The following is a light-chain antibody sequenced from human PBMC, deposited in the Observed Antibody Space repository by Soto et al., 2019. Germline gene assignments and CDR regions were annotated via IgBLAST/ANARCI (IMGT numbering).Light chain of an antibody. CDR3: QSYYSSLSGSV. V-gene: IGLV1-40*01. CDR2: GNS. J-gene: IGLJ1*01. CDR1: RSNIGAGYD. Sequence: QSVLTQPPSVSGDPGQRVTISCTGSRSNIGAGYDVHWYQQLPGTAPKLLIYGNSNRPSGVPDRFSGSKSGTSASLAITGLQAEDEADYYCQSYYSSLSGSVFGTGTKLTVL.